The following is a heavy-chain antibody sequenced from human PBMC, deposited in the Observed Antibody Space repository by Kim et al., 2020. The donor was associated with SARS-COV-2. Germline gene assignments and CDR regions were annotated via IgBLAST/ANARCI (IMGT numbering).Heavy chain of an antibody. CDR2: ISRFSSFI. D-gene: IGHD3-16*02. Sequence: GGSLRLSCAASGFTFSGYSLNWVRQAPGKGLEWVSSISRFSSFIYYADSVKGRFTIFRDNAQNSLYLQMNSLRAEDTAVYYCVRVIVREDTTHRYGMDVWGQGTTVTVSS. J-gene: IGHJ6*02. V-gene: IGHV3-21*01. CDR1: GFTFSGYS. CDR3: VRVIVREDTTHRYGMDV.